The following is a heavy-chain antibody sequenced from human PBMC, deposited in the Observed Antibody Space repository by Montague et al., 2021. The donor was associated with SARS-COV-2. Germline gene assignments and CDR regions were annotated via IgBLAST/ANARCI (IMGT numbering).Heavy chain of an antibody. V-gene: IGHV4-59*01. Sequence: SETLSLTCTVSGGSISNYYWSWIRQPPGRGLEWIGYIYYSGSTDYSPSLKSRVTISLDTSKNQFSLKVTSVTAADTAVYYCARGGGYYNYGLDVWGPGTTATVPS. D-gene: IGHD3-22*01. J-gene: IGHJ6*02. CDR2: IYYSGST. CDR3: ARGGGYYNYGLDV. CDR1: GGSISNYY.